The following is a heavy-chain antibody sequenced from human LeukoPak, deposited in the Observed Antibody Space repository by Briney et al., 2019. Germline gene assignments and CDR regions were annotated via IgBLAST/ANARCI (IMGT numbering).Heavy chain of an antibody. CDR1: GYSISSGYY. Sequence: SETLSLTCTVSGYSISSGYYWGWIRQPPGKGLEWIGSIYHSGSTYYNPSLKSRVTISVDTSKNQFSLKLSSVTAADTAVYYCARAPSPITIFGVVSFEYWGRGTLVTVSS. CDR3: ARAPSPITIFGVVSFEY. CDR2: IYHSGST. J-gene: IGHJ4*02. D-gene: IGHD3-3*01. V-gene: IGHV4-38-2*02.